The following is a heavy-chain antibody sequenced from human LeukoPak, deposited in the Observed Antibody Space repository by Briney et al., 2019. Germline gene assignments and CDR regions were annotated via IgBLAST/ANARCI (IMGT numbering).Heavy chain of an antibody. CDR1: GGSISSYY. V-gene: IGHV4-59*01. D-gene: IGHD3-10*01. J-gene: IGHJ6*03. Sequence: SETLSLTCTVSGGSISSYYWSWIRQPPGKGLEWIGYIYYSGSTNYNPSLKSRVTISVDTSKNQFSLKLSSVTAADTAVYYCARVGTMVRGISRKYYYYYYMDVWGKGTTVTISS. CDR2: IYYSGST. CDR3: ARVGTMVRGISRKYYYYYYMDV.